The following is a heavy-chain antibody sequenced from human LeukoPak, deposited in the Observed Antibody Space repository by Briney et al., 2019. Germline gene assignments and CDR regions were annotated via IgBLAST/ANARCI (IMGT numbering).Heavy chain of an antibody. CDR3: ARDSGSYYTSDAFDI. Sequence: SETLSLTCAVSGGSISSSNWWSWVRQPPGKGLEWIGEIYHSGSTNYNPSLKSRVTISVDKSKNQFSLKLSSVTAADTAVYYCARDSGSYYTSDAFDIWGQGTMVTVSS. CDR2: IYHSGST. V-gene: IGHV4-4*02. J-gene: IGHJ3*02. D-gene: IGHD1-26*01. CDR1: GGSISSSNW.